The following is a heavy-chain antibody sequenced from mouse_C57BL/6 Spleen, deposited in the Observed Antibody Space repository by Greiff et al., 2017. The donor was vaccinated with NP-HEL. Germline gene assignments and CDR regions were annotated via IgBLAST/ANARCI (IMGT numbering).Heavy chain of an antibody. D-gene: IGHD3-2*02. J-gene: IGHJ4*01. V-gene: IGHV1-4*01. CDR3: ARSGDSSGYYYYAMDY. CDR1: GYTFTSYT. Sequence: QVQLKQSGAELARPGASVKMSCKASGYTFTSYTMHWVKQRPGQGLEWIGYINPSSGYTKYNQKFKDKATLTADKSSSTAYMQLSSLTSEDSAVYYCARSGDSSGYYYYAMDYWGQGTSVTVSS. CDR2: INPSSGYT.